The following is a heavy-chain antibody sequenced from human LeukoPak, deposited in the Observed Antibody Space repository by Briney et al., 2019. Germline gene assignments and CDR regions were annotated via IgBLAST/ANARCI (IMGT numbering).Heavy chain of an antibody. J-gene: IGHJ5*02. V-gene: IGHV1-69*13. Sequence: SVKVSCKASGGTFSSYAISWVRQAPGQGLEWMGGIIPIFGTANYAQKFHGRVTITGDESTSTAYMELSSLRSEDTAVYYCARDRQVVPAAINYDWFDPWGQGTLVTVSS. CDR1: GGTFSSYA. D-gene: IGHD2-2*02. CDR2: IIPIFGTA. CDR3: ARDRQVVPAAINYDWFDP.